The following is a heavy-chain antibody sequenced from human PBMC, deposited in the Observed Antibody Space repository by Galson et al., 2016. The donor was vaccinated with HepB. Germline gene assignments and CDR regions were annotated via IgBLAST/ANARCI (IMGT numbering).Heavy chain of an antibody. Sequence: SLRLSCAASGFTFSNAWMSWVRQAPGKGPEWVGRINSKTDGETTDYAAPVKGRLTISRDDSKNTLSLQMTSLKTEDTAVYYCTTGHCRTSGCYGDYWGQGTLVTVSS. CDR2: INSKTDGETT. CDR1: GFTFSNAW. J-gene: IGHJ4*02. V-gene: IGHV3-15*01. D-gene: IGHD2-2*01. CDR3: TTGHCRTSGCYGDY.